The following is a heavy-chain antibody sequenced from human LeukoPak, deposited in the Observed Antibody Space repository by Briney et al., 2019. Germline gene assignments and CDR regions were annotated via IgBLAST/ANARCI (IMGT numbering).Heavy chain of an antibody. CDR1: GYTFTSYY. Sequence: ASVKVSCKASGYTFTSYYMRWVRQAPGQGLEWMGIINPSGGSTSYAQKFQGRVTMTRDTSTSTVYMELSSLRSEDTAVYYCVRDRGGCSSTSCYNYYYYYYGMDVWGQGTTVTVSS. J-gene: IGHJ6*02. D-gene: IGHD2-2*02. V-gene: IGHV1-46*01. CDR2: INPSGGST. CDR3: VRDRGGCSSTSCYNYYYYYYGMDV.